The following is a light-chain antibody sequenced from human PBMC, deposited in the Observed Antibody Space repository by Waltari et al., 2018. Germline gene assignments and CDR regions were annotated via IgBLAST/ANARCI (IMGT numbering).Light chain of an antibody. V-gene: IGKV1-5*01. CDR3: QQYNSYPWT. CDR1: QSIDRW. Sequence: DIQMTQSPSTLSASVGDRITITCRASQSIDRWLAWYQQKPGKAPKLVIFDASNLESGVPSDFSGSGYGTEFTLSISSLQHDDFATYYCQQYNSYPWTFGQGTKLEIK. J-gene: IGKJ1*01. CDR2: DAS.